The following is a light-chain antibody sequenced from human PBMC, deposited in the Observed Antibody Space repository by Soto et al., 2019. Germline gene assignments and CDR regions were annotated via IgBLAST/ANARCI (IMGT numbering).Light chain of an antibody. CDR2: GAS. CDR3: QRTYNAPPLA. V-gene: IGKV3-20*01. J-gene: IGKJ4*01. Sequence: EIVLTQSPGTLSLSPGERASLSCRASQSVSSSYLAWYQQKPGQAPRLLIYGASIRATGIPDRFSGSGSGTDFTLTISRLEPEDFATDYGQRTYNAPPLAFGGGTKVEIK. CDR1: QSVSSSY.